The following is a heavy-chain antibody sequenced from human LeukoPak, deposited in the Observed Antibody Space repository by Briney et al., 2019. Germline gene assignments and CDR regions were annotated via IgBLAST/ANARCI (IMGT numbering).Heavy chain of an antibody. Sequence: ASETLSLTCTVSGDSITSYYWSWVRQPPGKGLEWIGYIYYSGDTKYNPSLKSRVTISGDTSKNQFSLKLSSVTAADTAVYFCARGPYDTSGYYYLRVYFDYWSQGTLVTVSS. CDR3: ARGPYDTSGYYYLRVYFDY. CDR2: IYYSGDT. J-gene: IGHJ4*02. CDR1: GDSITSYY. V-gene: IGHV4-59*12. D-gene: IGHD3-22*01.